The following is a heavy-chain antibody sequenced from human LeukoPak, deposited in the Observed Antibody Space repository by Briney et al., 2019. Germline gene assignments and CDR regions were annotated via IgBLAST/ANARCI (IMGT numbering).Heavy chain of an antibody. V-gene: IGHV4-59*01. CDR3: ARDAGTGVTSPFGYFVL. Sequence: PSETLSLTCTVSGGSISSYYWSWIRQPPGKGLEWIGYIYYSGSTNYNPSLKSRVTISVETSKNQFSLKLSSVTAADTAAYYCARDAGTGVTSPFGYFVLWGRGPLVTVS. J-gene: IGHJ2*01. CDR2: IYYSGST. CDR1: GGSISSYY. D-gene: IGHD4-23*01.